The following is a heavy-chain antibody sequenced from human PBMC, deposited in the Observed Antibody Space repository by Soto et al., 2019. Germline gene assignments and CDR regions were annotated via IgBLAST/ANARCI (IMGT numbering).Heavy chain of an antibody. J-gene: IGHJ4*02. CDR2: IYYSGST. CDR1: GGSISSYY. V-gene: IGHV4-59*01. D-gene: IGHD2-2*01. CDR3: ARSRVPAAMNY. Sequence: PSETLSLTCTVSGGSISSYYWSWIRQPPGKGLEWIGYIYYSGSTNYNPSLKSRVTISVDTSKNQFSLKLSSVTAADTAVYYCARSRVPAAMNYWGQGTLLTVSS.